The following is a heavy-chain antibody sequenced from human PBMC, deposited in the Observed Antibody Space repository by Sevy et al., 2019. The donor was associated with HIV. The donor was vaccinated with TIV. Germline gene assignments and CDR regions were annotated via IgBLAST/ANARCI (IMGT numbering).Heavy chain of an antibody. CDR2: IRYDGSNK. D-gene: IGHD3-10*01. J-gene: IGHJ6*02. CDR1: GFTFSSYG. Sequence: GGSLRLSCAASGFTFSSYGMHWVRQAPGKGLEWVAFIRYDGSNKYYADSVKGRFTISRDNSKNTLYLQMNSLRAEDTAGYYCAKDLSGSGSYYNTYYYYYGMDVWGQGTTVTVSS. CDR3: AKDLSGSGSYYNTYYYYYGMDV. V-gene: IGHV3-30*02.